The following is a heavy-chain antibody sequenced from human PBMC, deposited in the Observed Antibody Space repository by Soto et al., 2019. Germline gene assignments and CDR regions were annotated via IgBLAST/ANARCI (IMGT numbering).Heavy chain of an antibody. CDR2: ITGRGGGT. J-gene: IGHJ4*02. CDR1: GFTFSNYA. Sequence: EVQLLESGGGLVQPGGSLRLSCAASGFTFSNYAMTWVRQAPGKGLEWVSGITGRGGGTYFVDSVKGRFTISRDNTKHTVYLQMNSLRAEDTAVDYCAKRPLTAAGFDYGGQGTLVTVSP. D-gene: IGHD6-13*01. V-gene: IGHV3-23*01. CDR3: AKRPLTAAGFDY.